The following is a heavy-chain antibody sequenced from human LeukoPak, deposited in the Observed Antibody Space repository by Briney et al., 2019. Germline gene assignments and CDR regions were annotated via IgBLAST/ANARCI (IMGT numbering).Heavy chain of an antibody. CDR1: GFTFSSYS. CDR2: ISSSSSYI. J-gene: IGHJ4*02. CDR3: ARDGVQTTPFDY. Sequence: GGSLRLSCAASGFTFSSYSMNWVRQAPGKGLEWVSSISSSSSYIYYADSVKGRFTISRDNAKNSLYLQMDSLRAEDTAVYYCARDGVQTTPFDYWGQGTLVTVSS. D-gene: IGHD4/OR15-4a*01. V-gene: IGHV3-21*01.